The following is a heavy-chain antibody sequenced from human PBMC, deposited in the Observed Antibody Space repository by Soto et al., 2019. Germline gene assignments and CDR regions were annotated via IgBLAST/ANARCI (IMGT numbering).Heavy chain of an antibody. D-gene: IGHD6-13*01. J-gene: IGHJ3*02. V-gene: IGHV3-11*03. CDR3: ATGQQVRMADI. CDR2: ISGDTRNT. Sequence: QVQLLESGGGLVKPGGSLRLSCAASGFTVSAYYRAWIRQAPGKGLAWISYISGDTRNTNHADSVKGRFTISRDNAKNSLYLQMNRLRAEDTAVDFCATGQQVRMADIWGQGTMVTVSS. CDR1: GFTVSAYY.